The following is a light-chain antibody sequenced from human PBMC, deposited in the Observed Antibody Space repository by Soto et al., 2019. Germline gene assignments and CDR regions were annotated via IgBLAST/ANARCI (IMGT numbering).Light chain of an antibody. J-gene: IGLJ2*01. V-gene: IGLV1-40*01. CDR3: QSYDSSLSTSV. Sequence: QPVLTQPPSVSGAPGQRVTISCTGSSSNIGAGYDVHWYQLLPGTAPKLLIYGNSNRPSGVPDRFSGSKSGTSASLAITGLQAEDEADYYCQSYDSSLSTSVFGGGTKLTVL. CDR2: GNS. CDR1: SSNIGAGYD.